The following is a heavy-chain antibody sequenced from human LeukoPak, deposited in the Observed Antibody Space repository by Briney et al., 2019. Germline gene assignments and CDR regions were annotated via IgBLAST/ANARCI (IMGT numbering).Heavy chain of an antibody. V-gene: IGHV3-11*04. Sequence: KSGGSLRLSCAASGFTFSDYYMSWIRQAPGKGLDWVSYISTSGTTIFYADSVKGRFTISRDNAKNSLYLQMNSLRAEDTAVYYCARGMTDYYYGSGNEVDYWGQGTLVTVSS. CDR3: ARGMTDYYYGSGNEVDY. D-gene: IGHD3-10*01. CDR2: ISTSGTTI. CDR1: GFTFSDYY. J-gene: IGHJ4*02.